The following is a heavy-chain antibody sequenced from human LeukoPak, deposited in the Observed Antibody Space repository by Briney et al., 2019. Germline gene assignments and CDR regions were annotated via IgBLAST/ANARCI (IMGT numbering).Heavy chain of an antibody. CDR2: ISYDGSNE. Sequence: SGGSLRLSCAASGFTFRSYGMHWVRQAPGKGLEWVAIISYDGSNEFYADSVKGRFTISRDNSKNTLYLQMNSLRVEDTAVYYCAKDIGSGWFPQGEYWGQGTLVTVSS. V-gene: IGHV3-30*18. CDR1: GFTFRSYG. D-gene: IGHD6-19*01. CDR3: AKDIGSGWFPQGEY. J-gene: IGHJ4*02.